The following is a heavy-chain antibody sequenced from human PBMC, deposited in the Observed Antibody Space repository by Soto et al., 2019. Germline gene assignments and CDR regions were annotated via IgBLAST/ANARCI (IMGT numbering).Heavy chain of an antibody. V-gene: IGHV4-31*03. CDR3: ARGIQLWLQFGLDY. CDR2: IYYSGST. CDR1: GGSISSGGYY. J-gene: IGHJ4*02. D-gene: IGHD5-18*01. Sequence: SETLSLTCTVSGGSISSGGYYWSWIRQHPGKGLEWIGYIYYSGSTYYNPSLKSRVTISVDTSKNQFSLKLSSVTAADTAVYYCARGIQLWLQFGLDYWGQGTLVTVSS.